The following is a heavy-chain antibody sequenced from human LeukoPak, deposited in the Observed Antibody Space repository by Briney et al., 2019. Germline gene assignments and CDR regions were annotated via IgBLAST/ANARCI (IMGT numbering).Heavy chain of an antibody. CDR3: ARRGWLYYFDY. Sequence: PSETLSLTCTVSGGPISRYYWSWIRQPPGKGLEWIGHIYDSGITNYNPSLKSRVTISVDTSKNQFSLKLSSVTAADTAVYYCARRGWLYYFDYWGQGTLVTVSS. CDR1: GGPISRYY. V-gene: IGHV4-59*12. D-gene: IGHD5-24*01. J-gene: IGHJ4*02. CDR2: IYDSGIT.